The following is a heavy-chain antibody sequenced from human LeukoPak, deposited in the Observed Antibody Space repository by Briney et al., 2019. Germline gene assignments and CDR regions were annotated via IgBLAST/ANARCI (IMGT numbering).Heavy chain of an antibody. CDR2: IRYDGSNK. D-gene: IGHD2-8*01. CDR3: AKVGPIVHRAFDY. J-gene: IGHJ4*02. V-gene: IGHV3-30*02. Sequence: GGSLRLSCAASGFTFSSYGMHWVRQAPGKGLEWVAFIRYDGSNKYYADSVKGRFTISRDNSKNTLYLQMNSLRAEDTAVYYCAKVGPIVHRAFDYWGQGTLVTVSS. CDR1: GFTFSSYG.